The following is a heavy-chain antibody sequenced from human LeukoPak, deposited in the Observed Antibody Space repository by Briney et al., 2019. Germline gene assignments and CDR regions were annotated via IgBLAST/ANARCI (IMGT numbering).Heavy chain of an antibody. V-gene: IGHV4-59*01. CDR2: IYYSGST. CDR3: ARVVAAAGRYYYYMDV. Sequence: ASETLSLTCIVSGGSISSYYWSWIRQPPGKGLEWIGYIYYSGSTNPSLKSRVTISVDTSKNQFSLKLSSVTAADTAVYYCARVVAAAGRYYYYMDVWGKGTTVTISS. CDR1: GGSISSYY. D-gene: IGHD6-13*01. J-gene: IGHJ6*03.